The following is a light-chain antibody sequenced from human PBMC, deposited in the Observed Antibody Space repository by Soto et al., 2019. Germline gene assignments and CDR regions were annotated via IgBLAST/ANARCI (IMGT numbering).Light chain of an antibody. Sequence: EIVLTQSPATLSLSPGERATLSCRASQSLSSNFLAWYQQKPGQPPRLLIYGASSRATGIPDRFSGSGSGTEFTLTISRLEPEDFAVYYCQQRRSWPPTITFGQGTRLEIK. CDR3: QQRRSWPPTIT. V-gene: IGKV3D-20*02. J-gene: IGKJ5*01. CDR1: QSLSSNF. CDR2: GAS.